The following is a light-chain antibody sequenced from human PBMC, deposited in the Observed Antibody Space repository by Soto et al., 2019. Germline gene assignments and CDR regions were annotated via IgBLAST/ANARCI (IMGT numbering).Light chain of an antibody. V-gene: IGKV1-5*03. CDR3: QQYNRYSWT. CDR1: QSISSW. Sequence: DIQMTQSPSTLSASVGDRVTITCRASQSISSWLAWYQQRPGKAPKLLIYNASSLKSGVSSRFSGSGSGTEFTLTISSLQPDDFATYYCQQYNRYSWTFGQGTKVEVK. J-gene: IGKJ1*01. CDR2: NAS.